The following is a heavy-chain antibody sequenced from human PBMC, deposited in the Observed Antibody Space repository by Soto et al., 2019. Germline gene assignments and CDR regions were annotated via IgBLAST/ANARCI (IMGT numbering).Heavy chain of an antibody. CDR3: TTDPKFYLPAARYYYYYMDV. J-gene: IGHJ6*03. CDR2: IKSKTDGGTT. D-gene: IGHD2-2*01. V-gene: IGHV3-15*01. Sequence: GGSLRLSCAASGFTFSNAWMSWVRQAPGKGLEWVGRIKSKTDGGTTDYAAPVKGRFTISRDDSKNTLYLQMNSLKTEDTAVYYCTTDPKFYLPAARYYYYYMDVWGKGTTVTVSS. CDR1: GFTFSNAW.